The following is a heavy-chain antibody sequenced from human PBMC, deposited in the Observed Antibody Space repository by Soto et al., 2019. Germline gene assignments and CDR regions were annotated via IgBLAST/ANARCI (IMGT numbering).Heavy chain of an antibody. CDR3: ATRLTSGDEGL. Sequence: EVQLLESGGDLVQMGGSLRLSCAASGFTFSDFAMMWVRQAPGQGPECVSAISAGGVATYYADSVMGRFTISRDNSRNTLYLQMSRLRGEDTAVYYCATRLTSGDEGLWGRGNLVTVSS. CDR1: GFTFSDFA. D-gene: IGHD2-21*02. CDR2: ISAGGVAT. J-gene: IGHJ4*02. V-gene: IGHV3-23*01.